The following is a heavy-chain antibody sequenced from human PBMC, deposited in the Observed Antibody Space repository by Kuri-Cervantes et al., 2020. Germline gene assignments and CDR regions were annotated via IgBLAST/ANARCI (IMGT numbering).Heavy chain of an antibody. V-gene: IGHV4-39*07. J-gene: IGHJ4*02. CDR3: ARDSGSYSRNFFNF. Sequence: SETLSLTCTVSGGSISSSSYYWGWIRQPPGRGLEWIGSVYYSGSTYYNPSLNSRVTMSVDTSQNQFSLKLSSVTAADTAFYFCARDSGSYSRNFFNFWGQGILVTVSS. CDR2: VYYSGST. CDR1: GGSISSSSYY. D-gene: IGHD1-26*01.